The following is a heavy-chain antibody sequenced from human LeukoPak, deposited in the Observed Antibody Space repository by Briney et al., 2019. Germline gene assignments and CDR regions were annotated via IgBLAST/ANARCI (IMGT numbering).Heavy chain of an antibody. J-gene: IGHJ4*02. D-gene: IGHD3-10*01. CDR3: ARAQRYARELLPNYYFDY. V-gene: IGHV3-66*01. CDR2: FYRDGST. CDR1: GFTVSSNY. Sequence: PGASLRLSCAASGFTVSSNYMSWVHQAPGKGLEWVSVFYRDGSTYNADSVKGRFTISRDNSKNTLYLQMNSLRAEDTAVYYCARAQRYARELLPNYYFDYWGQGALVTVSS.